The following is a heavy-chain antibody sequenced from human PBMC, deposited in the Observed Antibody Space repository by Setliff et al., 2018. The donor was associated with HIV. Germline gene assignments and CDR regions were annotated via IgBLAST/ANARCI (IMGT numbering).Heavy chain of an antibody. J-gene: IGHJ4*01. CDR2: ISYSGST. CDR3: ARTRGYSYGTLAGFDY. V-gene: IGHV4-59*11. Sequence: SETLSLTCTVSGASIRSQYWSWVRKPPGKGLEWIGYISYSGSTKYNPSLESRVAMSVDTSKQQFSLEVSSVPAADTAVYYCARTRGYSYGTLAGFDYWGRGSLVTVS. D-gene: IGHD5-18*01. CDR1: GASIRSQY.